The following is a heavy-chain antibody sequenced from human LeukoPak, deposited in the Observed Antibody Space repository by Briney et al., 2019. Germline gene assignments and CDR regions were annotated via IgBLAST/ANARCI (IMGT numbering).Heavy chain of an antibody. J-gene: IGHJ4*02. CDR2: GYFSGST. V-gene: IGHV4-4*07. Sequence: SDTLSLTCTVSGASISTYYWSWIRHPAGKGLECIGRGYFSGSTSYNPSLKSRVTISVDTSKNQFSLRLNSVTAADTAVYYCARVGAYSGYGNYFDYWGQGTLVTVSS. CDR1: GASISTYY. CDR3: ARVGAYSGYGNYFDY. D-gene: IGHD5-12*01.